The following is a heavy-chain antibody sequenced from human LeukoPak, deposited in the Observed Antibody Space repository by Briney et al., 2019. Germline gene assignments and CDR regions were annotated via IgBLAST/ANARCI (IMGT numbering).Heavy chain of an antibody. J-gene: IGHJ5*02. CDR1: GGSISSYY. Sequence: SETLSLICTVSGGSISSYYWSWIRQPPGKGLEWIGYIYYSGSTNYNPSLKSRVTISVDTSKNQFSLKLSSVTAADTAVYYCARTIENERFDPWGQGTLVTVSS. CDR3: ARTIENERFDP. V-gene: IGHV4-59*01. CDR2: IYYSGST.